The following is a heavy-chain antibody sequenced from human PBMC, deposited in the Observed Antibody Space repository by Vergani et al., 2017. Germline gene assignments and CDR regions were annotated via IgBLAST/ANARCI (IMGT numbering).Heavy chain of an antibody. D-gene: IGHD6-19*01. Sequence: EVQLVESGGHLVQPGGSLRLSCAASGFTFIMHAMSWVRQAPGKGLEWVSTLSASDRRTHYADSVKGRFTISRANSKNTLVLHMNSLRPEDTAVYYCAKVGRSEVAGTFGAFDIWGQGTMVTVSS. CDR2: LSASDRRT. CDR1: GFTFIMHA. CDR3: AKVGRSEVAGTFGAFDI. J-gene: IGHJ3*02. V-gene: IGHV3-23*04.